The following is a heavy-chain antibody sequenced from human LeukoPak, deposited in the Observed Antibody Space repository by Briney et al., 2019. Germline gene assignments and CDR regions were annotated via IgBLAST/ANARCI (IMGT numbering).Heavy chain of an antibody. V-gene: IGHV1-2*02. CDR3: ARPLRDLDAFDI. CDR1: GYTLTGYY. Sequence: ASVKVSCKASGYTLTGYYMHWVRQAPGQGLEWMGWINPNSGGTNYAQKFQGRVTMTRDTSISTAYMELSRLRSDDTAVYYCARPLRDLDAFDIWGQGTMVTVSS. J-gene: IGHJ3*02. CDR2: INPNSGGT.